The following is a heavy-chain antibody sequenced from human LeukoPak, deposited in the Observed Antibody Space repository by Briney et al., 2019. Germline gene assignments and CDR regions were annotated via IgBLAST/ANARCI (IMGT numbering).Heavy chain of an antibody. D-gene: IGHD5-12*01. CDR3: ARLARGYPDY. V-gene: IGHV3-7*05. CDR2: IKHDGSET. J-gene: IGHJ4*02. CDR1: GFTFSTYG. Sequence: GGSLRLSCAASGFTFSTYGMHWVRQAPGKGLEWVANIKHDGSETYYVDSVKGRFTISRDNAKNSLYLQMNSLRAEDTAVYYCARLARGYPDYWGQGTLVTVSS.